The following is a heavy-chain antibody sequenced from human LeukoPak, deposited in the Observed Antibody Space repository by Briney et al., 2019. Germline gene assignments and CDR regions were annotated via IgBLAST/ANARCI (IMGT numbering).Heavy chain of an antibody. V-gene: IGHV4-34*01. CDR3: AKMGDGDDNHDCSGYYGDY. CDR2: INHSGST. J-gene: IGHJ4*02. CDR1: SGSFSGYY. D-gene: IGHD3-22*01. Sequence: KPSETLSLTCAVYSGSFSGYYWSWIRQPPGKGLEWIGEINHSGSTNYNPSLKSRVTISVDKSKNQFFLKLTSVTAADTAVYYCAKMGDGDDNHDCSGYYGDYWGQGSLVTVSS.